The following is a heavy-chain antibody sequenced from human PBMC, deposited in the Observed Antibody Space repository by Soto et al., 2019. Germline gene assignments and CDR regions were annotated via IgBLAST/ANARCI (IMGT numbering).Heavy chain of an antibody. Sequence: QVQLVQSGAEVKKPGASVRVSCKVSGNTLNELSMHWVRQAPGKGLEWMGGFDPEAGETIYAQKFQGRVTMTEDTSTDTAYMELSSLRSEDTAVYYCATAPLNKCGCFDPWGQGTLVTVSS. J-gene: IGHJ5*02. CDR2: FDPEAGET. V-gene: IGHV1-24*01. CDR1: GNTLNELS. CDR3: ATAPLNKCGCFDP.